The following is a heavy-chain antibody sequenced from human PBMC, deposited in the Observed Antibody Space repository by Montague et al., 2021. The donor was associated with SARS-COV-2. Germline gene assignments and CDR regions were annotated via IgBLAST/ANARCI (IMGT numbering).Heavy chain of an antibody. CDR2: IYYGGST. J-gene: IGHJ4*02. V-gene: IGHV4-39*02. CDR3: ARDQGVYCSGGSCYNFDY. D-gene: IGHD2-15*01. CDR1: GGSISTYYY. Sequence: SETLSLTCTVSGGSISTYYYWGWIRQPPGKGLEWIGSIYYGGSTYYNPSLKSRVTISVDTFMNHFSLKLSSVTAADTAVYYCARDQGVYCSGGSCYNFDYWGQGTLVTVSS.